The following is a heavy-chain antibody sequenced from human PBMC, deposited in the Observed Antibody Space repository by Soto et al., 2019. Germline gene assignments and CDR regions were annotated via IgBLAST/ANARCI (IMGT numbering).Heavy chain of an antibody. CDR1: GFTFSNYG. D-gene: IGHD1-26*01. CDR2: ISYDGSKI. Sequence: QVQLVESGGGVVQPGRSLRLSCAASGFTFSNYGMHWVRQAPGKGLEWVAGISYDGSKIYYADSVKGRFTISRDNSKNTLYVQMNSLTTEDTTVYYCATQGAHNQFDYWGQGTLVTVSS. CDR3: ATQGAHNQFDY. V-gene: IGHV3-30*03. J-gene: IGHJ4*02.